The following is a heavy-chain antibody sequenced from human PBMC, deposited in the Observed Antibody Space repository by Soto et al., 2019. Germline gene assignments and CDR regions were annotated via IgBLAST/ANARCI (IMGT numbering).Heavy chain of an antibody. CDR1: GFTFSSYG. CDR3: ATLVGATENFDY. CDR2: ISYDGSNK. J-gene: IGHJ4*02. Sequence: QVQLVESGGGVVQPGRSLRLSCAASGFTFSSYGMHWVRKAPGKGLEWVAVISYDGSNKYYADSVKGRFTISRDNSKNTLYLQMNSLRAEDTAVYYCATLVGATENFDYWGQGTLVTVSS. V-gene: IGHV3-30*03. D-gene: IGHD1-26*01.